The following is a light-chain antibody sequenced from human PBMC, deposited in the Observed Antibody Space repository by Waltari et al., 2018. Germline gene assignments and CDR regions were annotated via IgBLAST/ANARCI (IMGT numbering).Light chain of an antibody. J-gene: IGLJ1*01. CDR3: CAFAGYGVYV. CDR2: GVS. Sequence: SALTQPASVSGSPGQSITLSCTEGSSHVVDYPLLSWYHHHPGRAPKLLLYGVSKRPSGVSSRFSGSKSGKTASLTISGLQAEDEGDYYCCAFAGYGVYVFGSGTHVAVL. CDR1: SSHVVDYPL. V-gene: IGLV2-23*02.